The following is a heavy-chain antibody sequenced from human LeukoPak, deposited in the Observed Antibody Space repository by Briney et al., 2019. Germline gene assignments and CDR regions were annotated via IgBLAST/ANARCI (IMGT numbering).Heavy chain of an antibody. CDR1: EFTFITYW. Sequence: GGSLRLSCAASEFTFITYWMSWVRQAPGKGLEWVANIKQDGSEKYYVDSVKGRFTISRDNAKNSLYLQMNSLRAEDTAVYYCAREGGIQLWLTTHFDYWGQGTLVTVSS. CDR3: AREGGIQLWLTTHFDY. D-gene: IGHD5-18*01. CDR2: IKQDGSEK. V-gene: IGHV3-7*01. J-gene: IGHJ4*02.